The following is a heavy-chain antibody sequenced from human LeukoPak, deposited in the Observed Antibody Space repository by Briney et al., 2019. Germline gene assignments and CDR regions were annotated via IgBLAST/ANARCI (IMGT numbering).Heavy chain of an antibody. Sequence: GGSLRLSCAASGFTFTTYWMSWVRQAPGKGLEWVANMKPDGSEIFYVDSVKGRFTISRDNAKNSLYLQMNSLRAEDTAVYYCARDLMGRWWDSSSWLAYYYYYMDVWGKGTTVTVSS. CDR3: ARDLMGRWWDSSSWLAYYYYYMDV. D-gene: IGHD6-13*01. CDR2: MKPDGSEI. J-gene: IGHJ6*03. V-gene: IGHV3-7*01. CDR1: GFTFTTYW.